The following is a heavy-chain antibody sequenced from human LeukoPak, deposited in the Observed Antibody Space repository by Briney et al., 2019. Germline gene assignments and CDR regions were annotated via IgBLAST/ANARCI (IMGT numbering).Heavy chain of an antibody. D-gene: IGHD1-26*01. CDR3: ARDKWEPTPFDY. CDR2: IYHSGST. V-gene: IGHV4-4*02. Sequence: PSGTLSLTCAVSGGSISSSNWWSWIRQPPGKGLEWIGEIYHSGSTNYNPSLKSRVTISVDKSKTQFSLKLSSVTAADTAVYYCARDKWEPTPFDYWGQGTLVTVSS. CDR1: GGSISSSNW. J-gene: IGHJ4*02.